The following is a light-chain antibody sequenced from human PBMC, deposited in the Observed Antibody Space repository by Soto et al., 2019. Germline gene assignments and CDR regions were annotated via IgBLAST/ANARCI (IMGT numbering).Light chain of an antibody. CDR2: DVS. J-gene: IGLJ1*01. CDR1: SSDVGGYNF. CDR3: SSYATGSTLV. Sequence: QSALTQPASVSGSPGQSITISCTGTSSDVGGYNFVSWYQHHPGKAPKLIICDVSNRPLGISNRFSGSKSGNTASLIISGLQAEDEADYYCSSYATGSTLVLGTGTKVTVL. V-gene: IGLV2-14*03.